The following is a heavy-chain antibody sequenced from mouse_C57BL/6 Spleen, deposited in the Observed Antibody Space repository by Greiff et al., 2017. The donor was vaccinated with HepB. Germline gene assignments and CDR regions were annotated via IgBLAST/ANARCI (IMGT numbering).Heavy chain of an antibody. CDR1: GYTFTSYW. V-gene: IGHV1-5*01. D-gene: IGHD1-1*01. Sequence: EVQLQQSGTVLARPGVSVKMSCKTSGYTFTSYWMHWVKQRPGQGLEWIGAIYPGNSDTSYNQKFKGKAKLTAVTSASTAYMELSSLTNEDSAVYYCTNHYYGSTLYYFDYWGQGTTLTVSS. CDR3: TNHYYGSTLYYFDY. J-gene: IGHJ2*01. CDR2: IYPGNSDT.